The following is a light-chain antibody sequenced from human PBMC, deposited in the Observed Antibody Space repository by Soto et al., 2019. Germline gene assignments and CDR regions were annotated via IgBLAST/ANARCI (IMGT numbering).Light chain of an antibody. Sequence: QSVLTQPASVSGSPGQSITIPCTGTNSDVGAYKYVSWYQQHPGTAPKLIIYDVSDRPSGVSSRFAGSKSGNTASLTISGLQAEDEADYYCSSLTTSSTLLFGGGTKLTVL. CDR2: DVS. CDR1: NSDVGAYKY. CDR3: SSLTTSSTLL. J-gene: IGLJ2*01. V-gene: IGLV2-14*03.